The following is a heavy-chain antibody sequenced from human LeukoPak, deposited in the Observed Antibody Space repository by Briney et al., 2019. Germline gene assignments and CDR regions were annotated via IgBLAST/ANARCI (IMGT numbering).Heavy chain of an antibody. CDR3: AKDNLYSGYDHDAFDI. CDR1: GFTFRSYD. D-gene: IGHD5-12*01. Sequence: PGGSLRLSCAASGFTFRSYDMNWVRQAPGKGLEWVSYISSSGSTIFYADSVKGRFTISRDNAKNSLFLQMNSLRAEDTAVYYCAKDNLYSGYDHDAFDIWGQGTMVTVSS. V-gene: IGHV3-48*03. J-gene: IGHJ3*02. CDR2: ISSSGSTI.